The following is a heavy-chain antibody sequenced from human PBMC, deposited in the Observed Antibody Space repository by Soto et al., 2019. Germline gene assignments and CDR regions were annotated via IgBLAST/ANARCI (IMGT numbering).Heavy chain of an antibody. CDR2: IWYDGSNK. CDR3: ARDPAITMVRGVIIGFDY. J-gene: IGHJ4*02. Sequence: QVQLVESGGGVVQPGRSLRLSCAASGFTFSSYGMHWVRQAPGKGLEWVAVIWYDGSNKYYADSVKGRFTISRDNSKNTLYLQMNSLRAEDTAVYYCARDPAITMVRGVIIGFDYWGQGTLVTVSS. V-gene: IGHV3-33*01. CDR1: GFTFSSYG. D-gene: IGHD3-10*01.